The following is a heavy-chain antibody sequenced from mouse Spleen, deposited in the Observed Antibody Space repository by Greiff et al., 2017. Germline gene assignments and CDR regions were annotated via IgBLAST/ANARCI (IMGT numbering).Heavy chain of an antibody. J-gene: IGHJ3*01. D-gene: IGHD4-1*01. CDR3: ARHGGLGVSWFAY. Sequence: QVQLKETGPGLVAPSQSLSITCTVSGFSLTSYGVHWVRQPPGKGLEWLVVIWSDGSTNYNSALKSRLSISKDNSKSQVFLKMNSLQTDDTAMYYCARHGGLGVSWFAYWGQGTLVTVSA. CDR1: GFSLTSYG. V-gene: IGHV2-6-1*01. CDR2: IWSDGST.